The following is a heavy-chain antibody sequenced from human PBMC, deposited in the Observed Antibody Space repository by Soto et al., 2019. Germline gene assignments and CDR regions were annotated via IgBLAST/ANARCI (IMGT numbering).Heavy chain of an antibody. J-gene: IGHJ4*02. Sequence: SVKVSCKASGGTFSSYAISWVRQAPGQGLEWMGGIIPIFGTANHAQKFQGRVTITADESTSTAYMELSSLRSEDTAVYYCARGGYYYDSSGYQPLNSWGQGTLVTVSS. V-gene: IGHV1-69*13. D-gene: IGHD3-22*01. CDR3: ARGGYYYDSSGYQPLNS. CDR2: IIPIFGTA. CDR1: GGTFSSYA.